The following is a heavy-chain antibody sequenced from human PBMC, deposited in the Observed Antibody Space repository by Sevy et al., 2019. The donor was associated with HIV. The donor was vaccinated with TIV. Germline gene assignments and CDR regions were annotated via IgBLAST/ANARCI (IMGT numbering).Heavy chain of an antibody. CDR1: GFTFSTYA. D-gene: IGHD3-3*01. CDR3: ANSKGDDFWSGYNNWFDP. Sequence: GGSLRLSCAASGFTFSTYAMSWVRQAPGKGLEWVSAISGSGGNTYYADSVKGRFTNSRENSKNTVDLQMNSLRAEDTAVYYCANSKGDDFWSGYNNWFDPWGQGTLVTVSS. J-gene: IGHJ5*02. V-gene: IGHV3-23*01. CDR2: ISGSGGNT.